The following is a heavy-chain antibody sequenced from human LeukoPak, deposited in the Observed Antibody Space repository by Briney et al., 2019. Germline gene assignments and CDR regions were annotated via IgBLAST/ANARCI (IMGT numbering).Heavy chain of an antibody. CDR3: ARGGGSNDY. CDR1: GGSFSGYY. V-gene: IGHV4-34*01. CDR2: INHSGST. J-gene: IGHJ4*02. D-gene: IGHD5-12*01. Sequence: SETLSLTCAVYGGSFSGYYWSWIRQPPGKGLEWIGEINHSGSTNYNPSLKSRVTISADTSKNQFSLKLSSVTAADTAVYYCARGGGSNDYWGQGTLVTVSS.